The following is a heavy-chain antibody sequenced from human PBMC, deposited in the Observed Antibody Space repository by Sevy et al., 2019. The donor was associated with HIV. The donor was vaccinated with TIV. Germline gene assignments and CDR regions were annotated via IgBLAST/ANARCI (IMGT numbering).Heavy chain of an antibody. V-gene: IGHV3-7*01. J-gene: IGHJ4*02. CDR1: GLIFSSHW. Sequence: GGSLRLSCVASGLIFSSHWMTWVRQAPGRGLEWVATIKQDASEKYYVDSVKGRFTISRDNAKNSVYLQMSSLRVEDTAMYFCASDYFWGQGTLVTVPS. CDR3: ASDYF. CDR2: IKQDASEK.